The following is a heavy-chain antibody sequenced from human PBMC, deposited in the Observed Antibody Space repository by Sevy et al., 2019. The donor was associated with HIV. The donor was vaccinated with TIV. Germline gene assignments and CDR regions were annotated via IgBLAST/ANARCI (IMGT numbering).Heavy chain of an antibody. CDR2: MNPNRGNT. Sequence: ASVKVSCKASGYTFTSYDINWVRQATGQGLEWMGWMNPNRGNTGYAQKFQGRVTMTRNTSISTAYMELSSLRSEDTAVYYCAGGYCSGGSCYFSRDDAFDIWGQGTMVTVSS. J-gene: IGHJ3*02. CDR3: AGGYCSGGSCYFSRDDAFDI. V-gene: IGHV1-8*01. D-gene: IGHD2-15*01. CDR1: GYTFTSYD.